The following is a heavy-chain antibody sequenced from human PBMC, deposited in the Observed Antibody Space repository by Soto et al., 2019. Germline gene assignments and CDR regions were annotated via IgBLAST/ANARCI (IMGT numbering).Heavy chain of an antibody. CDR2: IKQDGSEK. J-gene: IGHJ4*02. V-gene: IGHV3-7*03. CDR3: ARESQNYIWGSYPDY. Sequence: EVQLVESGGGLVQPGGSLRLSCAASGFTFSSYWMSWVRQAPGKGLEWVANIKQDGSEKYYVDSVKGRFTISRDNAKNSLYLQMNSLRAEDTAVYYCARESQNYIWGSYPDYWGQGTLVTVSS. D-gene: IGHD3-16*02. CDR1: GFTFSSYW.